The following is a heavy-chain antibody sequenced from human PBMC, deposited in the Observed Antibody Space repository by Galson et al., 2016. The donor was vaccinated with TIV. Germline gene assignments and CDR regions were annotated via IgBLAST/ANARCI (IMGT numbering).Heavy chain of an antibody. CDR1: GFTFQNYA. Sequence: SLRLSCAASGFTFQNYAMHWARQAPGKGLEWVSGINWNSGDINYADSVKGRFNISRDDAKKVVYLQINRLRAEDTALYFCAKDRAGYYYAMDVWGKGTPVTVSS. J-gene: IGHJ6*04. CDR2: INWNSGDI. CDR3: AKDRAGYYYAMDV. V-gene: IGHV3-9*01.